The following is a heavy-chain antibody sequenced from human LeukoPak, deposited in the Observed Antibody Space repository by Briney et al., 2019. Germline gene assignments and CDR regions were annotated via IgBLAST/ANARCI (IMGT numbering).Heavy chain of an antibody. CDR3: TTYAGYSYVIYAFDI. CDR1: GFTFSNAW. V-gene: IGHV3-15*01. J-gene: IGHJ3*02. D-gene: IGHD5-18*01. Sequence: PGGSLRLSCAASGFTFSNAWMSWVRQAPGKGLEWVGRIKSKTDGGTTDYAAPVKGRFTISRDDSKNTLYLQMNSLKTEDTAVYYCTTYAGYSYVIYAFDIWGQGTMVTVSS. CDR2: IKSKTDGGTT.